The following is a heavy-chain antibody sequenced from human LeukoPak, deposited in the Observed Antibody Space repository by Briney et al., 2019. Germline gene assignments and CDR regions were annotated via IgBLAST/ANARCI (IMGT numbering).Heavy chain of an antibody. CDR3: ASPLYNWNYAVGTYYYMDG. Sequence: ASVTVSCKAYGGTFSSCAIRWVRQAPGQALEWMGGIIPIFGNGNYSQKLQSRVTITTDESTSTAYVERSSLRSEDTAVYYCASPLYNWNYAVGTYYYMDGWSKASTVTVSS. D-gene: IGHD1-7*01. CDR1: GGTFSSCA. CDR2: IIPIFGNG. V-gene: IGHV1-69*05. J-gene: IGHJ6*03.